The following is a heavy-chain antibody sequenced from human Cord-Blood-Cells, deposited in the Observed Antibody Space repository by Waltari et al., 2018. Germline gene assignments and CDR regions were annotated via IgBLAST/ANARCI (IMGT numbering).Heavy chain of an antibody. Sequence: QVQLQQWGAGLLKPSETLSLTCAVYGGSFSGYYWSWIRQPPGKGLEWIGEINHGGSTNYTPSLKSRVTISVDTSKNQFSLKLSSVTAADTAVYYCARGLGDILTGRSLDAFDIWGQGTMVTDSS. V-gene: IGHV4-34*01. D-gene: IGHD3-9*01. J-gene: IGHJ3*02. CDR1: GGSFSGYY. CDR2: INHGGST. CDR3: ARGLGDILTGRSLDAFDI.